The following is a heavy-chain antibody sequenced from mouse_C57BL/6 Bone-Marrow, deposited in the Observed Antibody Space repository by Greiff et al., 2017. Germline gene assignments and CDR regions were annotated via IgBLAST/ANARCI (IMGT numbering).Heavy chain of an antibody. D-gene: IGHD2-5*01. CDR2: IHPNSGST. Sequence: VQLQQPGAELVKPGASVKLSCKASGYTFTSYWMHWVKQRPGQGLEWIGMIHPNSGSTNYNEKFKSKATLTVDKSSSTAYMQLSSLTSGDSAVYYCARYSNSWFAYWGQGTLVTVSA. CDR1: GYTFTSYW. V-gene: IGHV1-64*01. CDR3: ARYSNSWFAY. J-gene: IGHJ3*01.